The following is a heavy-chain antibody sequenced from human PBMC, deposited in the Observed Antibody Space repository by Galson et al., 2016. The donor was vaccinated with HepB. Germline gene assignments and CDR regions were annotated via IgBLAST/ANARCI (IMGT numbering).Heavy chain of an antibody. J-gene: IGHJ6*02. CDR3: AKGGVPAGYYYYYGMDG. Sequence: SLRLSCAVSGFTFNSYAMTWVRQAPGKGLEWVSGISGSGGSTYYADSVKGRFTISRDNSKNTLYLQMNSLRAEDTAVYYCAKGGVPAGYYYYYGMDGWGQGTTVTVSS. CDR1: GFTFNSYA. V-gene: IGHV3-23*01. CDR2: ISGSGGST. D-gene: IGHD2-2*01.